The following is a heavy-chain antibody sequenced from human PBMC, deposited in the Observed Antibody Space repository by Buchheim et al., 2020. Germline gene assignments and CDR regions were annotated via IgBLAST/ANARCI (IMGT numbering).Heavy chain of an antibody. CDR1: GYTSTSYG. J-gene: IGHJ6*02. Sequence: QVQLVQSGAEVKKPGASVKASCKASGYTSTSYGISWARQAPGQGLEWMGWISAYNGNTNYAQKLQGRVTMTTVTTTSTAYVELRRLRSDDTAVYYCARAKQQWLVDYYYGMDVWGQGTT. V-gene: IGHV1-18*01. CDR2: ISAYNGNT. D-gene: IGHD6-19*01. CDR3: ARAKQQWLVDYYYGMDV.